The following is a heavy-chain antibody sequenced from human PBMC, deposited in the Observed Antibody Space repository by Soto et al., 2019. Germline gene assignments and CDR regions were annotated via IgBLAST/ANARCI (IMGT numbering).Heavy chain of an antibody. V-gene: IGHV4-34*01. D-gene: IGHD7-27*01. CDR1: GGSFSGYY. CDR2: INHSGST. Sequence: QVQLQQWGAGLLKPSETLSLTCPVYGGSFSGYYWNWIRQPPGKGLEWIGEINHSGSTNYNPSLKSRVTLSVDTSKNQFSLKLSSVTAADTAVYYCARGWGRIFDYWGQGTLVTVSS. J-gene: IGHJ4*02. CDR3: ARGWGRIFDY.